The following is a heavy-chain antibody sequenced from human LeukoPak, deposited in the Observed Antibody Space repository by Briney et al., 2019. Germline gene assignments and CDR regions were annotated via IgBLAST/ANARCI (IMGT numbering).Heavy chain of an antibody. V-gene: IGHV3-23*01. D-gene: IGHD5-24*01. CDR3: AKEGMLATISRAWFDP. J-gene: IGHJ5*02. CDR1: GFTFNNYA. Sequence: PGESLRLYCAASGFTFNNYAMTWVSHAPGKGLDWVSVMTTDGNAYYADSVKGWFTISRNDSKKTLYLQMNSLRPEDAAVYYWAKEGMLATISRAWFDPWGQGTLVTVSS. CDR2: MTTDGNA.